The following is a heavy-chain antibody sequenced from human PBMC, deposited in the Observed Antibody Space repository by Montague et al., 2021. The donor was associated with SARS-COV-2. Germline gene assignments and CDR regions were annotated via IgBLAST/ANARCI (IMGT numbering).Heavy chain of an antibody. CDR3: AREEGDYGGMDV. J-gene: IGHJ6*02. CDR1: GASISSGGYS. CDR2: IDHSGST. Sequence: TLSLTCAVSGASISSGGYSWSWIRQPPGKGLEWIGYIDHSGSTYYKPSVKSRVTISVDRSKNQFSLKLSSVTAADTAVYYCAREEGDYGGMDVWGQGTTVTVSS. D-gene: IGHD3-16*01. V-gene: IGHV4-30-2*01.